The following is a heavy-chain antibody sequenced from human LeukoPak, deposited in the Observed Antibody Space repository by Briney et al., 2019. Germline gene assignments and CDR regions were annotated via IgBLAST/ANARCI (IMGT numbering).Heavy chain of an antibody. J-gene: IGHJ4*02. D-gene: IGHD3-10*01. CDR1: GGSISSYY. Sequence: PSETLSLTCTVSGGSISSYYWSWIRQPPGKGLEWIGYIYYSGSTNYNPSLKSRVTISLDTSQNQFSLKLTSVTPADTAVYYCAKTAKYYYGSETYYFFEYWGQGTLVTVSS. V-gene: IGHV4-59*01. CDR2: IYYSGST. CDR3: AKTAKYYYGSETYYFFEY.